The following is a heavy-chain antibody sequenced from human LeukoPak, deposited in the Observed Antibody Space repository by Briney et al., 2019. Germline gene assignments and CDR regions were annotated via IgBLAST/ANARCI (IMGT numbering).Heavy chain of an antibody. CDR2: IYSSGST. CDR3: ARDDTGRVGWFDP. J-gene: IGHJ5*02. CDR1: GGSISNYY. D-gene: IGHD1-1*01. V-gene: IGHV4-4*07. Sequence: SETLSLTCTVSGGSISNYYWSWIRQPAGKGLEWIGRIYSSGSTNYNPSLKSRVTMSVDTSKNQFSLKLSFVTAADTAVYHCARDDTGRVGWFDPWGQGTLVTVSS.